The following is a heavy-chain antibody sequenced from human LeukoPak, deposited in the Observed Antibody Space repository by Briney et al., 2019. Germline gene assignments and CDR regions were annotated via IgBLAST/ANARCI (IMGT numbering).Heavy chain of an antibody. CDR1: GYTFTSYD. V-gene: IGHV1-8*01. J-gene: IGHJ4*02. CDR3: ALFRIVVVVAATPEPVL. Sequence: ASVKVSCKASGYTFTSYDINWVRQATGQGLEWMGWMNPNSGNTGYAQKFQGRVTMTRNTSISTAYMELSSLRSEDTAVYYCALFRIVVVVAATPEPVLWGQGTLVTVSS. D-gene: IGHD2-15*01. CDR2: MNPNSGNT.